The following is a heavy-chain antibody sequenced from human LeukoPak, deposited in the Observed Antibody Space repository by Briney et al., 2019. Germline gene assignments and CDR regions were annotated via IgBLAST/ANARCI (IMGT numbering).Heavy chain of an antibody. Sequence: GGSLRLSCAASGFTFSKYAMSWVRQAPGKGLEWVSAISGSGGSTDYADSVKGRFTISRDNSKNTLYLQMNSLRAEDTAVYYCAKSPRWSDPNWFDPWGQGTLVTVSS. CDR3: AKSPRWSDPNWFDP. CDR1: GFTFSKYA. CDR2: ISGSGGST. J-gene: IGHJ5*02. V-gene: IGHV3-23*01. D-gene: IGHD4-23*01.